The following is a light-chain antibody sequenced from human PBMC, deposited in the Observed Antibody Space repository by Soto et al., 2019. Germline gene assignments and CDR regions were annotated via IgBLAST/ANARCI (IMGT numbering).Light chain of an antibody. V-gene: IGLV2-8*01. CDR2: EVI. J-gene: IGLJ3*02. CDR3: CSKTSTNTLV. Sequence: QSALTQPPSASGSPGQSVTISCTGASSDVGGYKSVSWYQQNPGKAPKLMIYEVIKRPSGVPDRCSGSKSGNTASLTVSGLQPEDEGDYYCCSKTSTNTLVFGGGTKLTVL. CDR1: SSDVGGYKS.